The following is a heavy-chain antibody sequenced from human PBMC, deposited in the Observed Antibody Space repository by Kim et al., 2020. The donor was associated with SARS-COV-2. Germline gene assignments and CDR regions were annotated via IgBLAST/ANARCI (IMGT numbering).Heavy chain of an antibody. CDR3: ATTAGSSLDY. V-gene: IGHV3-53*01. CDR1: GFIVSTNF. Sequence: GGSLRLSCTASGFIVSTNFMNWVRQAPGKGLEWVSILHGDLNTYYADSVKGRFALSRDNFKNTVYLQMNNLRPEDTAVYYCATTAGSSLDYWGQGTLVTVSS. D-gene: IGHD6-6*01. CDR2: LHGDLNT. J-gene: IGHJ4*02.